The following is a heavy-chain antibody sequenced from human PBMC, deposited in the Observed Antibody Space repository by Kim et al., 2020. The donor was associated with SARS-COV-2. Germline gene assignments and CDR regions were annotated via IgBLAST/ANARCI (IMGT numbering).Heavy chain of an antibody. CDR3: ARPDSSGYYLLGAFDI. J-gene: IGHJ3*02. Sequence: GESLKISCKGSGYSFTSYWISWVRQMPGKGLEWMGRIDPSDSYTNYRPSFQGHVTISADKSISTAYLQWSSLKASDTAMYYCARPDSSGYYLLGAFDIWGQGTMVTVSS. CDR1: GYSFTSYW. CDR2: IDPSDSYT. V-gene: IGHV5-10-1*01. D-gene: IGHD3-22*01.